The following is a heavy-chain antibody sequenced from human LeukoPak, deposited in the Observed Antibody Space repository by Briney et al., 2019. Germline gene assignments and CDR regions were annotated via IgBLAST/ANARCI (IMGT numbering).Heavy chain of an antibody. J-gene: IGHJ4*02. D-gene: IGHD2-15*01. CDR1: GITFHDSY. CDR2: MYTGGSTI. CDR3: ATSGGHPKGFDF. V-gene: IGHV3-11*04. Sequence: GGSLRLSCAASGITFHDSYMCWICQAPGKGLEWISFMYTGGSTIYYADSVKGRFTISRDNAKGSLHLQMNSLSAEDTAVYYCATSGGHPKGFDFWGQGTLVTVSS.